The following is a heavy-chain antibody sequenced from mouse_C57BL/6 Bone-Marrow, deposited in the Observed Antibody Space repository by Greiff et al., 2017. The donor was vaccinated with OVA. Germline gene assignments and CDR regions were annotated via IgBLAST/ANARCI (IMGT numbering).Heavy chain of an antibody. CDR3: VRRSYPGYFDV. J-gene: IGHJ1*03. D-gene: IGHD6-1*01. Sequence: EVKLVESGGGLVQPKGSLKLSCAASGFSFNTYAMNWVRQAPGKGLEWVARIRSKSNNYATYYADSVKDRFTISRDDSESMLYLQMNNLKAEDAAMYYSVRRSYPGYFDVWGTGTTVTVSS. V-gene: IGHV10-1*01. CDR2: IRSKSNNYAT. CDR1: GFSFNTYA.